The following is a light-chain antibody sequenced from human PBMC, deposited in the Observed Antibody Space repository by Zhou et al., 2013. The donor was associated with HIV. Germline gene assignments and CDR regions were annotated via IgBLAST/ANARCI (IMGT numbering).Light chain of an antibody. CDR3: QQYYSYPRT. Sequence: AIRMTQSPSSFSASTGDRVTITCRASQGISSYLAWYQQKPGKAPKLLIYAASTLQSGVPSRFSGSGSGTDFTLTISCLQSEDFATYYCQQYYSYPRTFGPGPKWISN. J-gene: IGKJ3*01. V-gene: IGKV1-8*01. CDR1: QGISSY. CDR2: AAS.